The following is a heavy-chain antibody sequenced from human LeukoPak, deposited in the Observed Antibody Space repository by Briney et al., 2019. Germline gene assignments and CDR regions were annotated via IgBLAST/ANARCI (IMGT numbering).Heavy chain of an antibody. V-gene: IGHV3-23*01. CDR2: ISGSGGST. CDR1: GFTFSSYA. J-gene: IGHJ3*02. D-gene: IGHD1-20*01. CDR3: AKALSISGAFDI. Sequence: PGGSLRLSCAASGFTFSSYAMSWVRQAPGKGLEWVSAISGSGGSTYYADSVKGRFTIPRDNSKNTLYLQMNSLRAEDTAVYYCAKALSISGAFDIWGQGTMVTVSS.